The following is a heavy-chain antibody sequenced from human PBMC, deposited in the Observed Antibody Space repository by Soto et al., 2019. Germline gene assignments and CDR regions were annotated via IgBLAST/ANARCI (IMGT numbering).Heavy chain of an antibody. CDR1: GFSFSTNA. CDR2: ISYDGTNK. V-gene: IGHV3-30-3*01. D-gene: IGHD1-26*01. J-gene: IGHJ4*02. Sequence: QVQLVESGGGVVQTGRSLRLSCVISGFSFSTNAMHWVRQAPGKGLEWVAVISYDGTNKYYADSVKGRFTISRDNSKDTLNVHMNSLRREDTAGYYCETKMGPRWELVEVKGDYWGQGSLVIVSS. CDR3: ETKMGPRWELVEVKGDY.